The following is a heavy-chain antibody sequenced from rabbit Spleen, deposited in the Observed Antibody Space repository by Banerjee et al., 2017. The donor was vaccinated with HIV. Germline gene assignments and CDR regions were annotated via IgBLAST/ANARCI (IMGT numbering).Heavy chain of an antibody. CDR3: ARGSATMTMVITGYYLGL. V-gene: IGHV1S40*01. J-gene: IGHJ6*01. CDR2: IYGDSSGST. D-gene: IGHD2-1*01. CDR1: GFTISSSYY. Sequence: QSLEESGGDLVKPGASLTLTCTASGFTISSSYYMCWVRQAPGKGPECIACIYGDSSGSTYYASWAKGRFTISKTSSTTVTLQMTSLTAADTATYFCARGSATMTMVITGYYLGLWGPGTLVTV.